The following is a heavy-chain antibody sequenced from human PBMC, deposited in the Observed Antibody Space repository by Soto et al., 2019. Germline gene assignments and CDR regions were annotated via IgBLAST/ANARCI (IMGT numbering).Heavy chain of an antibody. CDR3: ARARMVLTRSYFDS. J-gene: IGHJ4*01. CDR2: ISSSGNT. D-gene: IGHD3-22*01. Sequence: SETLSLTCTVSDGSISNFYWSWIRQPPGKGLEWIGYISSSGNTNYNPSLKSRVSISVDTSKNQFSLNLTSVTAADTAVYYCARARMVLTRSYFDSWGHGATVTVYS. CDR1: DGSISNFY. V-gene: IGHV4-59*01.